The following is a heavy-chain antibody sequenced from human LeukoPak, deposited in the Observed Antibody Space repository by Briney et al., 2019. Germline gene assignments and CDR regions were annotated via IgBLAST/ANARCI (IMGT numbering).Heavy chain of an antibody. V-gene: IGHV4-34*01. CDR3: AKSNGYGLVDI. CDR2: INHSGST. CDR1: GGSFSGYY. D-gene: IGHD3-10*01. J-gene: IGHJ3*02. Sequence: SETLSLTCAVYGGSFSGYYWSWIRRPPGKGLEWIGEINHSGSTNYNASLKSRVTISVDTSKNQFSLNLSSVTAADTAVYYCAKSNGYGLVDIWGQGTMVTVSS.